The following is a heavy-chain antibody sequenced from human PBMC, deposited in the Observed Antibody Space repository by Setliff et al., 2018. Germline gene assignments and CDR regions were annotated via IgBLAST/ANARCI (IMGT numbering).Heavy chain of an antibody. CDR3: VRSAVYCASDCYPRYFDS. CDR1: GGSISSGGYY. V-gene: IGHV4-31*03. CDR2: IYYSGST. Sequence: SETLSLTCTVSGGSISSGGYYWSWIRQHPGKGLEWIGYIYYSGSTYYNPSLKSRVTISVDTSKNQFSLGLSSLTSADTAVYYCVRSAVYCASDCYPRYFDSWGQGTLVNVSS. D-gene: IGHD2-21*01. J-gene: IGHJ4*02.